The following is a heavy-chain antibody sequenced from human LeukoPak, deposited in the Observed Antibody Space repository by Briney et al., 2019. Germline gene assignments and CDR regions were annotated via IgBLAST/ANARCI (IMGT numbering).Heavy chain of an antibody. J-gene: IGHJ4*02. CDR3: AIFQGTYGDNDNDF. D-gene: IGHD4-17*01. Sequence: SVKVSCKASGGTFRTFAINWVRQAPGKGLEWMGGIIPMINTPKYAQRFQGRVSITADESTSTGYMEVSSLRSEDTAVYYCAIFQGTYGDNDNDFWGQGTLVTVSS. CDR1: GGTFRTFA. CDR2: IIPMINTP. V-gene: IGHV1-69*01.